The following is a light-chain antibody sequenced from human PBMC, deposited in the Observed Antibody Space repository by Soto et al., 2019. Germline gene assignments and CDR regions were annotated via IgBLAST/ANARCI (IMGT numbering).Light chain of an antibody. Sequence: DIHMTQSPSTLSASVGDRVSITCRASQSITMWLACYQQKPVKAPNLLIYKTSSLDSGVPSRFSGSGSGTEFTLTISSLQPDDFATYYCQHWTDYSWTFGQGTKVEVK. V-gene: IGKV1-5*03. CDR2: KTS. CDR1: QSITMW. CDR3: QHWTDYSWT. J-gene: IGKJ1*01.